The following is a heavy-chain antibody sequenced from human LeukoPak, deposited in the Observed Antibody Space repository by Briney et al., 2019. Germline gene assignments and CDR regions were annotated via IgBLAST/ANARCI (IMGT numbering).Heavy chain of an antibody. CDR2: ISSSSSYI. Sequence: GGSLRLSCAASGFTFSSYSMNWVRQAPGKGLEWVSSISSSSSYIYYADTVKGRFTISRDNAKNSLYLQMNSLRAEDTAVYYCARDYDVYSSSSGYWGQGTLVTVSS. CDR3: ARDYDVYSSSSGY. V-gene: IGHV3-21*01. J-gene: IGHJ4*02. D-gene: IGHD6-6*01. CDR1: GFTFSSYS.